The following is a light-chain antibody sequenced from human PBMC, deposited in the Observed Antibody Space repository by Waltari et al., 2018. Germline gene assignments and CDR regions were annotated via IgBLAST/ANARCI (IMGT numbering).Light chain of an antibody. V-gene: IGKV1-33*01. J-gene: IGKJ4*01. CDR1: QDINNN. Sequence: ITCQASQDINNNLNWYQQKPGKAPKLLIYDASNLETGVPSRFSGSGSGTTFTFTISSLQPEDIATYYCQQFHSLLTFGGGTKVEIK. CDR2: DAS. CDR3: QQFHSLLT.